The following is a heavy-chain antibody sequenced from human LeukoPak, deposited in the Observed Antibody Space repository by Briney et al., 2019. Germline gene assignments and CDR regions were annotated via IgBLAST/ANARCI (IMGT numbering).Heavy chain of an antibody. Sequence: GASVKVSCKASGYTFTGYYMHWVRQAPGQGLEWMGWINPNSGGTNYAQKFQGRVTMTRDTSISTAYMELSRLRPDDTAVYYCARDLLIVATITSYYYYGMDVWGQGTTVTVSS. J-gene: IGHJ6*02. D-gene: IGHD5-12*01. CDR1: GYTFTGYY. V-gene: IGHV1-2*02. CDR3: ARDLLIVATITSYYYYGMDV. CDR2: INPNSGGT.